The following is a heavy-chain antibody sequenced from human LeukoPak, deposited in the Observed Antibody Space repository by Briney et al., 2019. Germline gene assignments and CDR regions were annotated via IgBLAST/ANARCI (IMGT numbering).Heavy chain of an antibody. CDR2: ISGSSETI. D-gene: IGHD3-22*01. J-gene: IGHJ4*02. V-gene: IGHV3-48*02. Sequence: PGGSLRLSCAASGFTFSTYSMNWVRQAPGKGLEWVSYISGSSETIYYADSVKGRFTISRDNAKNSLYLQMNSLRDEDTAVYYCARTPPTAGLTIIGVGSDYWGQGTLVTVSS. CDR1: GFTFSTYS. CDR3: ARTPPTAGLTIIGVGSDY.